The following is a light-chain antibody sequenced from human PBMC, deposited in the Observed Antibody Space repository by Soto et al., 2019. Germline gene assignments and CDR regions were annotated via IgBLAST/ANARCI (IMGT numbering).Light chain of an antibody. J-gene: IGLJ2*01. CDR3: SSYAGSTNVI. CDR1: SSDVGGYNY. Sequence: QSALTQPPSASGSPGQSVTISCTGTSSDVGGYNYVSWYQQHPGKAPKLIIYEVSKRPSGVPDRFSGSKSGNTACLTVSGLQAEDEADYYCSSYAGSTNVIFGGGTKLTVL. V-gene: IGLV2-8*01. CDR2: EVS.